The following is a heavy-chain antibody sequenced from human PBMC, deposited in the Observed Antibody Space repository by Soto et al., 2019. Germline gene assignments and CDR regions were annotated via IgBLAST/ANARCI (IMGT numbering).Heavy chain of an antibody. CDR3: ARDKGSGSYYKVSSGVAY. V-gene: IGHV3-48*02. CDR1: GFTFSSYS. D-gene: IGHD3-10*01. J-gene: IGHJ4*02. CDR2: ISSSSSTI. Sequence: GGSLRLSCAASGFTFSSYSMSWVRQAPGKGLEWVSYISSSSSTIYYADSVKGRFTISRDNAKNSLYLQMNSLRDEDTAVYYCARDKGSGSYYKVSSGVAYWGQGTLVTVSS.